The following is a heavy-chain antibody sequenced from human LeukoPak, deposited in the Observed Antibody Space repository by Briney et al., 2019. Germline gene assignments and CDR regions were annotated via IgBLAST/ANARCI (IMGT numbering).Heavy chain of an antibody. D-gene: IGHD1-1*01. CDR2: ISSSSSYI. CDR1: GFTFSSYS. J-gene: IGHJ4*02. Sequence: GGSLRLSCAASGFTFSSYSMNWVRQAPGKGLEWVSSISSSSSYIYYADSVKGRFTISRDNAKNSLYLQMNSLRAEDTAVYYCARVDGAGIQQVACDYWGQGTLVTVSS. V-gene: IGHV3-21*01. CDR3: ARVDGAGIQQVACDY.